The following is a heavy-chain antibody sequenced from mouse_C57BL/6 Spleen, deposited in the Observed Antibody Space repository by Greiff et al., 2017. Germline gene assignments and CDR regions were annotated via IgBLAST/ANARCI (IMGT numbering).Heavy chain of an antibody. J-gene: IGHJ4*01. D-gene: IGHD2-4*01. Sequence: VQLQQSGAELVRPGASVKLSCKASGYTFPDYYINWVKQRPGQGLEWIARIYPGSGNTYYNEKFKGKATLTAEKSSSTAYMQLSSLTSEDSAVYFCASYYDYDYAMDYWGQGTSVTVSS. V-gene: IGHV1-76*01. CDR1: GYTFPDYY. CDR2: IYPGSGNT. CDR3: ASYYDYDYAMDY.